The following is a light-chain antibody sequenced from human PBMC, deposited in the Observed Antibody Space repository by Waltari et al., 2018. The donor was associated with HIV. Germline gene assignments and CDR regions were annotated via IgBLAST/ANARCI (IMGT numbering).Light chain of an antibody. J-gene: IGLJ3*02. CDR2: END. CDR3: GTWDTSLSVGV. CDR1: SSNIQTNY. Sequence: QSVLTQPPSLSAAPGQRVTISCSGRSSNIQTNYVSWYQQLPGTAPKLLIYENDKRPSGIPDRFSGSQSGTSATLGITGLQTGDEADYYCGTWDTSLSVGVFGGGTKLTVL. V-gene: IGLV1-51*02.